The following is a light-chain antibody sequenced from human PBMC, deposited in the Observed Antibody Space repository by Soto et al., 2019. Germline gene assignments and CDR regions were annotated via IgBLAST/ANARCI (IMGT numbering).Light chain of an antibody. Sequence: DIHVTQSPSSLSASVGDRVTITCQASDNIINSLNWYQQKPGKAPKLLIHDASILQTGVPSRFSGSESGTDFTFTITSLQPEDIATHYCQQYDILPITFGGGTKVDIK. CDR2: DAS. J-gene: IGKJ4*01. V-gene: IGKV1-33*01. CDR3: QQYDILPIT. CDR1: DNIINS.